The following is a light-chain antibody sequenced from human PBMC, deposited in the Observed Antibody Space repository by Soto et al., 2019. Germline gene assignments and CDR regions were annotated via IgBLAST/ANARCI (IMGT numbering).Light chain of an antibody. CDR3: SAYTPSSTYV. V-gene: IGLV2-14*03. CDR2: DVS. CDR1: SSDVGAYTY. Sequence: QSALTQPASVSGSPGQSITISCTGASSDVGAYTYIAWCQHHPGKGPKLLIYDVSNRPSGFSRRFSGSKSCNTASLTISRLRAEDDADYVCSAYTPSSTYVFGAGTKVTVL. J-gene: IGLJ1*01.